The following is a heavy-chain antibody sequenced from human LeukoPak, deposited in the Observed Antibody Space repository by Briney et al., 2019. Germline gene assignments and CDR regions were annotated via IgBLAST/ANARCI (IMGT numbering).Heavy chain of an antibody. J-gene: IGHJ4*02. CDR3: ARNRGTIFGVVTYDY. Sequence: ASVKVYCKASGYTFTSYGISWVRQAPGQGLEWMGWISAYNGNTNYAQKLQGRVTMTTDTSTSTAYMELRSLRSDDTAVYYCARNRGTIFGVVTYDYWGQGTLVTVSS. CDR2: ISAYNGNT. V-gene: IGHV1-18*01. D-gene: IGHD3-3*01. CDR1: GYTFTSYG.